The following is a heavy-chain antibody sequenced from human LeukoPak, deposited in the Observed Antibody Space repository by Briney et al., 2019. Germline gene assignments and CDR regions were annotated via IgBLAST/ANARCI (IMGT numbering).Heavy chain of an antibody. V-gene: IGHV1-2*04. D-gene: IGHD3-22*01. CDR1: GYTFTGYY. CDR2: INPNSGGT. Sequence: ASVKVSCKASGYTFTGYYMHWVRQAPGRGLEWMGWINPNSGGTNYAQKFQGWVTMTRDTSISTAYMELSRLRSDDTAVYYCARGFYDSSGYYYVPLDYWGQGTLVTVSS. CDR3: ARGFYDSSGYYYVPLDY. J-gene: IGHJ4*02.